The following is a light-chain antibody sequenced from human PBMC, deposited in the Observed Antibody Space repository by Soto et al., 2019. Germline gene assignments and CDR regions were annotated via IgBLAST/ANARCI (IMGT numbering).Light chain of an antibody. CDR1: SSDIGAGSE. J-gene: IGLJ1*01. V-gene: IGLV1-40*01. CDR3: QSYDNSLSAYV. Sequence: QSVLTQPPSLSGAPGQRVTIYCTGSSSDIGAGSEVHWYQQLPGTAPKLLIFGSTNRPSGVPDRFSGSKSATSASLAITGLQAEDEADYYCQSYDNSLSAYVFGTGTKLTVL. CDR2: GST.